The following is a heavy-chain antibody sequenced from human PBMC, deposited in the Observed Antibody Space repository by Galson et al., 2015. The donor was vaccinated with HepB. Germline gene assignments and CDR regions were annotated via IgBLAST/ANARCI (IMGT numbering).Heavy chain of an antibody. D-gene: IGHD6-19*01. CDR2: FDPEDGET. Sequence: SVKVSCKVSGYTLTELSMHWVRQAPGKGLEWMGGFDPEDGETIYAQKFQGRVTMTEDASTDTAYMELSSLRSEDTAVYYCATGSPNSSGWTVYYYYGMDVWGQGTTVTVSS. J-gene: IGHJ6*02. CDR1: GYTLTELS. CDR3: ATGSPNSSGWTVYYYYGMDV. V-gene: IGHV1-24*01.